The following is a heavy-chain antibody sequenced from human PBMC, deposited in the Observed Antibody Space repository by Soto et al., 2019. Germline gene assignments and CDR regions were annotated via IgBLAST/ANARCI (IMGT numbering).Heavy chain of an antibody. CDR3: AKDQTEVAAAGTDY. J-gene: IGHJ4*02. CDR1: GFTFSSYG. D-gene: IGHD6-13*01. V-gene: IGHV3-30*18. Sequence: GGSLRLSCAASGFTFSSYGMHWVRQAPGKGLEWVAVISYDGSNKYYADSVKGRFTISRDNSKNTLYLQMNSLRAEDTAVYYCAKDQTEVAAAGTDYWGQGTLVTVSS. CDR2: ISYDGSNK.